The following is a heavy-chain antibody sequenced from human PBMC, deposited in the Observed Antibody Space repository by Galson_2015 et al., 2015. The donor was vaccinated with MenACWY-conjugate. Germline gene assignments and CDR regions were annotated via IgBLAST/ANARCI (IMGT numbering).Heavy chain of an antibody. CDR2: ISGRDGST. V-gene: IGHV3-23*01. CDR3: VKGGWLDD. D-gene: IGHD2-15*01. Sequence: SLRLSCAASGFSFATFDMSWGHLAPGKGLEWVSFISGRDGSTHYADSVKGRFTISRDNSKNTLYLQMSSLRAEDTAVYYCVKGGWLDDWGQGSLVTISS. J-gene: IGHJ4*02. CDR1: GFSFATFD.